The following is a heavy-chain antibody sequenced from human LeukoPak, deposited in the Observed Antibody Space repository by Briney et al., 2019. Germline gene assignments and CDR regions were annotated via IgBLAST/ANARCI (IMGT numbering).Heavy chain of an antibody. D-gene: IGHD3-16*01. CDR3: ARRRLGEFFDY. J-gene: IGHJ4*02. Sequence: PSQTLSLTCTVSGGSFSSGNFYWSWIRQPAGKGLEWIGRIYTSGSTNYNPSLKSRVTMSVDTSKNQFSLKLSSVTAADTAVYYCARRRLGEFFDYWGQGTLVTVSS. CDR2: IYTSGST. V-gene: IGHV4-61*02. CDR1: GGSFSSGNFY.